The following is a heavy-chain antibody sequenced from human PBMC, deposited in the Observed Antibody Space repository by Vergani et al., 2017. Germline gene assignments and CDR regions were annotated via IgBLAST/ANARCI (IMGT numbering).Heavy chain of an antibody. CDR2: IIPILGIA. J-gene: IGHJ5*02. Sequence: QVQLVQSGAEVKKPGSSVKVSCKASGGTFSSYTISWVRQAPGQGLEWMGRIIPILGIANYAQKFQGRVTITADKSTSTAYMELSSLRSEDTAVYYCARALYGDYFNWFDPWGQGTLVTVSS. V-gene: IGHV1-69*02. CDR3: ARALYGDYFNWFDP. D-gene: IGHD4-17*01. CDR1: GGTFSSYT.